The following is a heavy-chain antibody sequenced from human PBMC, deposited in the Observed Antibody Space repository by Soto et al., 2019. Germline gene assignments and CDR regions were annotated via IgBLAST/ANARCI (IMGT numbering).Heavy chain of an antibody. V-gene: IGHV3-33*01. D-gene: IGHD7-27*01. CDR2: IWYDGSNK. Sequence: GGSLRLSCVASGFTFSSYGMHWVRQAPGKGLEWVAVIWYDGSNKYYADSVKGRFTISRDNSKNTLYLQMNSLGAEDTAVYYCARELGEYDYWGQGTLVTVSS. J-gene: IGHJ4*02. CDR1: GFTFSSYG. CDR3: ARELGEYDY.